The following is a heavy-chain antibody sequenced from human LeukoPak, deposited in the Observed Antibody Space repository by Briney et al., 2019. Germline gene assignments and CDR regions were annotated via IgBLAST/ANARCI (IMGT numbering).Heavy chain of an antibody. J-gene: IGHJ6*03. CDR1: GFTFSSYW. CDR3: ARENGPYYYYYYMDV. Sequence: PGGSLRLSCAASGFTFSSYWMSWVRQAPGKGLEWVANIKQDGSEKYYVDSVKGRFTISRDNAKNTLYLQMNSLRAEDTAVYYCARENGPYYYYYYMDVWGKGTTVTVSS. D-gene: IGHD2-8*01. CDR2: IKQDGSEK. V-gene: IGHV3-7*01.